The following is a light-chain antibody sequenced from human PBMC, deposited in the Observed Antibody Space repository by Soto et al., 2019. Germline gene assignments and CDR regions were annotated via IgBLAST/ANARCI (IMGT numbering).Light chain of an antibody. Sequence: SSMYAYVGDRVTITCRASQSISSYLNWYQQKPGKAPKLLIYAASSLQSGVPSRFSGSGSGTDFTLTISSLQPEDFATYYCQQSYSTPLTFGGGTKVDI. CDR1: QSISSY. CDR3: QQSYSTPLT. J-gene: IGKJ4*01. V-gene: IGKV1-39*01. CDR2: AAS.